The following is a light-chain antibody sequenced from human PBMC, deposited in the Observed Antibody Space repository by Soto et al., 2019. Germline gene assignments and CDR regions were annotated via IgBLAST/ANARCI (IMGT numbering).Light chain of an antibody. CDR2: GAS. CDR1: QSLSGSF. CDR3: QRYGSSPLIT. Sequence: EIVLTQSPGTLSLSPGERATLSCRASQSLSGSFLAWYQQKPGQAPRLLLYGASTRATGIPDRFSGSGSGTDFTLTISRLEPEDFAVYYCQRYGSSPLITFGQGTRLEIK. V-gene: IGKV3-20*01. J-gene: IGKJ5*01.